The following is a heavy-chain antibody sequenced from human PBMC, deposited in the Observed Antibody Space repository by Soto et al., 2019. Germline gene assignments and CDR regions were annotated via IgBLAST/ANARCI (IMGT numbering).Heavy chain of an antibody. Sequence: PGGSLRLSCAASGFTFSDYYMSWIRQAPGKGLEWVSYISSSSSYTNYADSVKGRFTISRDNAKNSLYLQMNSLRAEDTAVYYFARDSPAGIEGATLDAFDIWGQGTMVTVSS. D-gene: IGHD1-26*01. CDR1: GFTFSDYY. J-gene: IGHJ3*02. CDR3: ARDSPAGIEGATLDAFDI. CDR2: ISSSSSYT. V-gene: IGHV3-11*06.